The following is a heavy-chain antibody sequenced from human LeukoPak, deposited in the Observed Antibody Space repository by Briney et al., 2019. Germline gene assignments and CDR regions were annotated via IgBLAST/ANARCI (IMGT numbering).Heavy chain of an antibody. J-gene: IGHJ4*02. CDR1: GGSISNYY. V-gene: IGHV4-59*01. CDR2: IYYSGST. Sequence: PSETLSLTCTVSGGSISNYYWSWIRPPPGKRLEYIGFIYYSGSTSYNPSLKSRVTISVDSSKNQFSLKLSSVTAADTAVYYCARRSDSGYDFDYWGQGTLVTVSS. D-gene: IGHD5-12*01. CDR3: ARRSDSGYDFDY.